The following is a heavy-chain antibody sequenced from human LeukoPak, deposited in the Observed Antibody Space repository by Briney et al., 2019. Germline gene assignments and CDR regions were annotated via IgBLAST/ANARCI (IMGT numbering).Heavy chain of an antibody. CDR1: GFTVSSND. CDR2: IHIGNST. J-gene: IGHJ3*02. CDR3: AKVRTVTIYDAFDI. V-gene: IGHV3-53*01. Sequence: PGGSLRLSCAASGFTVSSNDMSWVRQAPGKGLEWVSIIHIGNSTYYADSVKGRFTISRDNSKNTLYLQMNSLRAEDTAVYYCAKVRTVTIYDAFDIWGQGTMVTVSS. D-gene: IGHD4-17*01.